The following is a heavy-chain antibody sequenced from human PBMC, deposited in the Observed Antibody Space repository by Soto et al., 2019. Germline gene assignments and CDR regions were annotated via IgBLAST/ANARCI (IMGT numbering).Heavy chain of an antibody. V-gene: IGHV1-69*01. Sequence: QVQLVQSGAEVKKPGSSVKVSCKASGGTFSSYAISWVRQAPGQGLEWMGGIIPIFGTANYAQKFQGRVTITADESTNTAYMELSSLRSEDTAVYYCASWYYDSSGFPEYFQHWGQGTLVTVSS. CDR1: GGTFSSYA. D-gene: IGHD3-22*01. J-gene: IGHJ1*01. CDR2: IIPIFGTA. CDR3: ASWYYDSSGFPEYFQH.